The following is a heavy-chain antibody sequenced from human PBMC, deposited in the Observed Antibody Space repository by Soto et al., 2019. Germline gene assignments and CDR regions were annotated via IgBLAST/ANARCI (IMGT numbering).Heavy chain of an antibody. CDR1: GYTFTSYG. J-gene: IGHJ6*02. D-gene: IGHD4-4*01. Sequence: GASVKVSCKASGYTFTSYGISWVRQAPGQGLEWMGWISAYNGNTNYAQKLQGRVTMTTDTSTSTAYMELRRLRSDDTAVYYCARDEASYSNYVRYYYYGMDVWGQGTTVPVSS. CDR3: ARDEASYSNYVRYYYYGMDV. CDR2: ISAYNGNT. V-gene: IGHV1-18*04.